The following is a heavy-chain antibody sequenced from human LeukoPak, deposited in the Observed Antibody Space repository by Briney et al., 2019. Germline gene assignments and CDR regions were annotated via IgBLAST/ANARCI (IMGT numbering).Heavy chain of an antibody. CDR1: GGSITQTNY. J-gene: IGHJ4*02. CDR2: INHSGST. Sequence: SGTLSLTCDVPGGSITQTNYWTWIRQPPGKGLEWIGEINHSGSTNYNPSLKSRVTISVDTSKNQFSLKLSSVTVADTAVYYCARSYNRVELLYYWGQGTLVTVSS. CDR3: ARSYNRVELLYY. D-gene: IGHD3-10*01. V-gene: IGHV4-4*02.